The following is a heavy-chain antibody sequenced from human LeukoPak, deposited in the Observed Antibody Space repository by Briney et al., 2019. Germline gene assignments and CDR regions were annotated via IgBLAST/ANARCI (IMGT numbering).Heavy chain of an antibody. Sequence: ASVKVSCKASGFAFTTYGISWVRQAPGQGLEWMGWISAYNGDTNYAQKLQGRVTMTTDTSTSTAYMELRSLRSEDTAVYYCAGGQGYWRFLPDYWGQGTLVTVSS. J-gene: IGHJ4*02. D-gene: IGHD2-21*01. CDR3: AGGQGYWRFLPDY. CDR2: ISAYNGDT. V-gene: IGHV1-18*01. CDR1: GFAFTTYG.